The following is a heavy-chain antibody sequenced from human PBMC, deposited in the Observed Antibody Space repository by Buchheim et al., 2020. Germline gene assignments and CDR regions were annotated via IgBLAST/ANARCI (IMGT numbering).Heavy chain of an antibody. J-gene: IGHJ4*02. V-gene: IGHV1-2*02. Sequence: QVQLVQSGAEVKKPGASVKVSCKASGYTFTGYYMHWVRQAPGQGLEWMGWINPNSGGTNYAQKFQGRVTMTRDTSISTAYMELSRLRSDDTAVYYCARSSLVPRANSSSWYRPLLDFDYWGQGTL. CDR3: ARSSLVPRANSSSWYRPLLDFDY. CDR2: INPNSGGT. D-gene: IGHD6-13*01. CDR1: GYTFTGYY.